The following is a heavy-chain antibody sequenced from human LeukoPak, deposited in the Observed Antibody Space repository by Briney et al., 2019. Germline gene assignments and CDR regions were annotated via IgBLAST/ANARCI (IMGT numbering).Heavy chain of an antibody. V-gene: IGHV3-23*01. Sequence: GGSLRLSCAASGFTFSSYAMSWVRQAPGKGLEWVSAISGSGGSTYYADSVKGRFTISRDNSKNTLYLQMNSLRAEDTAVYYCAKVLPKYYDFWSGYYFDYWGQGTLVTVSS. J-gene: IGHJ4*02. CDR1: GFTFSSYA. D-gene: IGHD3-3*01. CDR2: ISGSGGST. CDR3: AKVLPKYYDFWSGYYFDY.